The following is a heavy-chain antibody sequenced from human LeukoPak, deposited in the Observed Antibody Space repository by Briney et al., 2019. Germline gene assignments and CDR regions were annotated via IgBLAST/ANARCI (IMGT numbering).Heavy chain of an antibody. J-gene: IGHJ5*02. Sequence: GGSLRLSCAAPGFTFSSYGMHWVRQAPGKGLEWVAFIRYDGSNKYYADSVKGRFTISRDNAKNSLYLQMNSLRAEDTAVYYCARALVRIAAAGTSVWFDPWGQXXLVTVSS. CDR3: ARALVRIAAAGTSVWFDP. D-gene: IGHD6-13*01. CDR1: GFTFSSYG. V-gene: IGHV3-30*02. CDR2: IRYDGSNK.